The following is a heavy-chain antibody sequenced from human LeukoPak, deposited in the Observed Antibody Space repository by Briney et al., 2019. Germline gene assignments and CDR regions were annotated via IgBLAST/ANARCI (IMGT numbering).Heavy chain of an antibody. V-gene: IGHV3-74*01. CDR2: ISHDGSST. CDR3: ARVSGGAFDV. D-gene: IGHD2-15*01. CDR1: GFTFTNNW. J-gene: IGHJ3*01. Sequence: GGSLRLSCAASGFTFTNNWMHWVRQAPTRGLVWVSRISHDGSSTNYADSVKGRFTISRDNTKNTLYLQMNSSRADDTAVYYCARVSGGAFDVWGQGTLVTVSS.